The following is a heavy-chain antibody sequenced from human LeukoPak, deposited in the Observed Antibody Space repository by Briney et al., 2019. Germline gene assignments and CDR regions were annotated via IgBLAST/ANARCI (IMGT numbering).Heavy chain of an antibody. CDR1: GASTSSRY. CDR3: AQTTGWPGFDF. V-gene: IGHV4-59*08. Sequence: PSETLSLACSASGASTSSRYWSWLRQSPGRTLEWIGHIYNGRNTKYNPSLTSRVTISVDTSKNQFSLRMTSVTAADTAIYYCAQTTGWPGFDFWGPGALVTVSS. D-gene: IGHD6-19*01. CDR2: IYNGRNT. J-gene: IGHJ4*02.